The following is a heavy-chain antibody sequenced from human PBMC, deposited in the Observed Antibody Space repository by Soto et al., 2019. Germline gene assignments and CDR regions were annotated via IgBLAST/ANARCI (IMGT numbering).Heavy chain of an antibody. CDR1: GYTFTSYA. CDR3: ERGIIGGRGYSRPNYYFDY. CDR2: INAGNGNT. V-gene: IGHV1-3*01. D-gene: IGHD3-22*01. J-gene: IGHJ4*02. Sequence: ASVKVSCKASGYTFTSYAMHWVRQAPGQRLEWMGWINAGNGNTRYSQKFPGRVTITRDTSASTAYMALSSLRSEDTYVYYCERGIIGGRGYSRPNYYFDYWGEGTLVTAAS.